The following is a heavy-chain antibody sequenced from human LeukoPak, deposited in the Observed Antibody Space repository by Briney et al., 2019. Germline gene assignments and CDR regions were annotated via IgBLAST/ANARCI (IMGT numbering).Heavy chain of an antibody. Sequence: SETLSLTCTVSGGSISSYYWSWIRQPPGKGLEWIGYIYYSGSTNYNPSLKSRVTISVDTSKNQFSLKLSSVTAADTAVYYCATVSGSSSDWYFDLWGRGTLVTVSS. J-gene: IGHJ2*01. V-gene: IGHV4-59*01. CDR2: IYYSGST. D-gene: IGHD6-6*01. CDR3: ATVSGSSSDWYFDL. CDR1: GGSISSYY.